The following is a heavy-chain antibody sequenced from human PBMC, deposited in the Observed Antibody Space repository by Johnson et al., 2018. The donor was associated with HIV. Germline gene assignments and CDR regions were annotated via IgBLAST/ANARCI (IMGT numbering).Heavy chain of an antibody. D-gene: IGHD3-22*01. J-gene: IGHJ3*02. CDR3: ARQHNYDSSGQGGGLDI. V-gene: IGHV3-20*04. CDR1: GFTFDDYG. Sequence: VLLVESGGGVVRPGGSLRLSCAASGFTFDDYGMSWVRQAPGKGLEWVSGIDWNGGRQGDVDSVTGRFTISREYAKYSLYMEMNSLRAEDTALYYCARQHNYDSSGQGGGLDIWGQGTMVTVSS. CDR2: IDWNGGRQ.